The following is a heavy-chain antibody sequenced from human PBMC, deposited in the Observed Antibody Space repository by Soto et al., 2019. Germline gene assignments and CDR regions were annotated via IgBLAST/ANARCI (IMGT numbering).Heavy chain of an antibody. J-gene: IGHJ1*01. D-gene: IGHD3-9*01. V-gene: IGHV1-18*01. CDR2: ISAYNGNT. CDR1: GYTLTSYG. Sequence: GASVKVSCKASGYTLTSYGISWVRPAPGQGLEWMGWISAYNGNTNYAQKLQGRVTMTTDTSTSTAYMELRSLRSDDTAVYYCARSPGYDILTGYQYFQHWGQGTLVTVSS. CDR3: ARSPGYDILTGYQYFQH.